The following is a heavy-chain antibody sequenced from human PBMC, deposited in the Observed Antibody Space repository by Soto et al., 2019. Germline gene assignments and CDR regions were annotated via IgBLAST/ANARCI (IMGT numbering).Heavy chain of an antibody. CDR1: GGTFSSYA. V-gene: IGHV1-69*01. Sequence: QVQLVQSGAEVKKPGSSVKVSCKASGGTFSSYAISWVRQAPGQGLEWMGGIIPIFGTANYAQKFQGRVTITADESTSTDYMELSSLRSEDTAVYYCARAGPRFGEPEQRFDPWGQGTLVTVSS. D-gene: IGHD3-10*01. J-gene: IGHJ5*02. CDR3: ARAGPRFGEPEQRFDP. CDR2: IIPIFGTA.